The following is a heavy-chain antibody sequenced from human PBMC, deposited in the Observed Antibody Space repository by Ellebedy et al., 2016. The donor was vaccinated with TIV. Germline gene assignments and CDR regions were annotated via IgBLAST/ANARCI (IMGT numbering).Heavy chain of an antibody. D-gene: IGHD4-17*01. J-gene: IGHJ3*02. V-gene: IGHV3-7*01. CDR1: GFSFRSYW. Sequence: GESLKISCAASGFSFRSYWMTWVRQAPGKGLEWVVNINQDATKTFYVDSVEGRFTISRDNAKNSLFLQMNSLRAEDTAVYYCATDGSYGDYLSPAHASVMWGQGTLVSVSS. CDR3: ATDGSYGDYLSPAHASVM. CDR2: INQDATKT.